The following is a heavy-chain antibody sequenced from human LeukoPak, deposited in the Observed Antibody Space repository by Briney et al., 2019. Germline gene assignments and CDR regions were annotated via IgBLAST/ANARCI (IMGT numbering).Heavy chain of an antibody. D-gene: IGHD3-10*01. CDR3: AKGGDYYGSGSYYDY. CDR1: GFTFSSYA. J-gene: IGHJ4*02. V-gene: IGHV3-23*01. CDR2: ISGSGGST. Sequence: GGSLRLSCAASGFTFSSYAMSWVRQAPGKGLEWVSAISGSGGSTYYADSVKGRFTISRDNSKNTLYLQMNSLRVEDTAVYYCAKGGDYYGSGSYYDYWGQGTLVTVSS.